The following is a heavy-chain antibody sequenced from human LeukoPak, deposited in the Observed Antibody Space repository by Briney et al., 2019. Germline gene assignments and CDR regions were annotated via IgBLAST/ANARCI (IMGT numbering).Heavy chain of an antibody. V-gene: IGHV4-31*03. D-gene: IGHD3-3*01. Sequence: PSPSLNLTCTVSGCTISSGGYCWSWIRPNPGQVLERIMNIYYSGSTYYNPSLKSRVTISVDTSKNQYSLKLSTVTVADTAMYYYARAVITIPPNYDYYWGQGTLVTVSS. CDR2: IYYSGST. J-gene: IGHJ4*02. CDR1: GCTISSGGYC. CDR3: ARAVITIPPNYDYY.